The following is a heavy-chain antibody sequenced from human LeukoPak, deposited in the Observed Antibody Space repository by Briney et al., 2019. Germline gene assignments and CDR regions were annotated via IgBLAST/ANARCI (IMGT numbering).Heavy chain of an antibody. V-gene: IGHV4-31*02. CDR3: ARAWGNWNFDY. J-gene: IGHJ4*02. Sequence: LRLSCAASGFTFSSYEMNWVRQHPGKGLEWIGYIYYSGSTYYNPSLKSRVTISVDTSKNQFSLKLSSVTAADTAVYYCARAWGNWNFDYWGQGTLVTVSS. CDR2: IYYSGST. CDR1: GFTFSSYE. D-gene: IGHD1-20*01.